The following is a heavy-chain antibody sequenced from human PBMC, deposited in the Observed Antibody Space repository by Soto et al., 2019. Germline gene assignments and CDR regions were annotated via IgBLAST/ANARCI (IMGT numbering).Heavy chain of an antibody. CDR1: GGSFSGYY. CDR3: ARDGQSPDSFDY. D-gene: IGHD6-19*01. V-gene: IGHV4-34*01. CDR2: INHSGST. J-gene: IGHJ4*02. Sequence: QVQLQQWGAGLLKPSETLSLTCAVYGGSFSGYYWSWIRQPPGKGLEWIGEINHSGSTNYNPSLKSRVTISVDTSKNQFSLKLSSVTAVDTAVYYCARDGQSPDSFDYWGQGTLVTVSS.